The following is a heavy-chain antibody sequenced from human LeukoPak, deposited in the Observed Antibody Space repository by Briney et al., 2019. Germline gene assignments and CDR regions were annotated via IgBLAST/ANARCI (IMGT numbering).Heavy chain of an antibody. CDR2: ISGSGGST. D-gene: IGHD3-22*01. CDR1: GFTFSSYA. Sequence: GGSLRLSCAASGFTFSSYAMSWVRQAPGKGLEWVLAISGSGGSTYYADSVKGRFTISRDNSKNTLYLQMNSLRAEDTAVYYCAKDIGIVVVITTQQGNDAFDIWGQGTMVTVSS. CDR3: AKDIGIVVVITTQQGNDAFDI. V-gene: IGHV3-23*01. J-gene: IGHJ3*02.